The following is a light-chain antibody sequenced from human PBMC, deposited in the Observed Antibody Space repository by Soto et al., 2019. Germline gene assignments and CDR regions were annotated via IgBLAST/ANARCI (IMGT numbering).Light chain of an antibody. CDR3: LQDYNYPWT. V-gene: IGKV1-6*01. J-gene: IGKJ1*01. CDR2: GAS. Sequence: IQMTQSPSSLSASVLDRVTITFRAAPGIREDLAWYQQKPGKAPKLLIYGASSLQGGVPSRFSGSGSDTDFTLTISNLQPEDFATYYCLQDYNYPWTFGQGTKVDIK. CDR1: PGIRED.